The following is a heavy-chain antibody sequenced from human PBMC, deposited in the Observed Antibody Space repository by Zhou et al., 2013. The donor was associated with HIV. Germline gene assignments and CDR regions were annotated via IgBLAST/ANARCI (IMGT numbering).Heavy chain of an antibody. CDR2: VHPNSGGT. CDR3: ARTDGDFIDF. Sequence: QVQLVQSGAEMKKPGASVKVSCEASGYKFTDYYMHWVRQAPGQGLEWMGWVHPNSGGTHFAQRFQGRVSLTRDTSITTAYMEVTNLRFDDTAVYFCARTDGDFIDFWGQGTLVTVSS. D-gene: IGHD3-10*01. CDR1: GYKFTDYY. V-gene: IGHV1-2*02. J-gene: IGHJ4*02.